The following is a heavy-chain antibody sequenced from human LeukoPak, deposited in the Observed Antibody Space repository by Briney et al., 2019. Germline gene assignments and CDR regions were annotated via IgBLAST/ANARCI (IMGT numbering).Heavy chain of an antibody. CDR2: ISYDGSNK. CDR3: AKDAWFGELSGYYFDY. V-gene: IGHV3-30*18. J-gene: IGHJ4*02. CDR1: GFTFSSYG. Sequence: GGSLRLSCAASGFTFSSYGMHWVRQAPGKGLEWVAVISYDGSNKYYADSVKGRFTISRDNSKNTLYLQMNSLRAEDTAVYYCAKDAWFGELSGYYFDYWGQGTLVTVSS. D-gene: IGHD3-10*01.